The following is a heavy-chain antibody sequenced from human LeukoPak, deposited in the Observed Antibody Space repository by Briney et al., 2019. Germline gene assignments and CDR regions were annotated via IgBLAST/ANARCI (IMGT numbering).Heavy chain of an antibody. J-gene: IGHJ4*02. D-gene: IGHD1-26*01. CDR3: ARGAAPRMGATRPDY. CDR1: GYTFTGYY. CDR2: INPNSGGT. Sequence: ASVKVSCKASGYTFTGYYMHWVRQAPGQGLEWMGWINPNSGGTNYAQKFQGRVTMTRDMSTSTVYMELSSLRSEDTAVYYCARGAAPRMGATRPDYWGQGTLVTVSS. V-gene: IGHV1-2*02.